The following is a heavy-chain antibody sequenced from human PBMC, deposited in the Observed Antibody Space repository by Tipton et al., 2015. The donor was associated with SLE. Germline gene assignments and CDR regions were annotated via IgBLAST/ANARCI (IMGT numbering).Heavy chain of an antibody. D-gene: IGHD6-19*01. V-gene: IGHV4-59*01. CDR2: IYYSGRT. CDR3: ARGGLPIAVAGGYYYYGMDV. Sequence: GLVKPSETLSLTCTVSGGSISSYYCSWIRQPPGKGLEWIGYIYYSGRTNYNPSLKSRVTISVDTSKNQFSLKLSSVTAADTAVYYCARGGLPIAVAGGYYYYGMDVWGQGTAVTVSS. CDR1: GGSISSYY. J-gene: IGHJ6*02.